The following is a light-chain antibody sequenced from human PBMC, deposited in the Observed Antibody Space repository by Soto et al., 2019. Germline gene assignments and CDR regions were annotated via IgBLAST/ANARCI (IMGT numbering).Light chain of an antibody. Sequence: EIVMTQSPATLSVSPGERATLSCRASQSVSSNLAWYQQKPGQAPRLLIYGASNRATGIPARFSGSGSGTEFTLAFISLQSEDFAVYYCQQYNNWPPYTFGQGTKLEIK. J-gene: IGKJ2*01. V-gene: IGKV3-15*01. CDR1: QSVSSN. CDR3: QQYNNWPPYT. CDR2: GAS.